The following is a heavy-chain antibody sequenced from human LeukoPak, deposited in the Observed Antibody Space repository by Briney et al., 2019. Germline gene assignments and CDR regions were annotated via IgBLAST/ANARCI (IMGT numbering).Heavy chain of an antibody. Sequence: SETLSLTCTVSTGSMSGYFWTWLRQPAGKGLEWIGRIYTTGSAYYNPSLESRVTFSLDTSNNQFSLDVTSVTAVDTAVYFCARGRELTGVAGHYSFDYWGQGILVSVSS. CDR3: ARGRELTGVAGHYSFDY. D-gene: IGHD1-26*01. V-gene: IGHV4-4*07. CDR2: IYTTGSA. CDR1: TGSMSGYF. J-gene: IGHJ4*02.